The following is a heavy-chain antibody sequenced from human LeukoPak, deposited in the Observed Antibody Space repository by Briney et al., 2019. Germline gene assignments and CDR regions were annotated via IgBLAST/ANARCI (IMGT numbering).Heavy chain of an antibody. J-gene: IGHJ4*02. CDR2: IHYSGNT. CDR3: AREEAAAGYYFDY. CDR1: GASISPYY. Sequence: SETLSLTCTVSGASISPYYWSWFRQPPGKGLEWIGYIHYSGNTDYNPSLKSRVTTSVDTSKNQFSLKLSSVTAADTAVYYCAREEAAAGYYFDYWGQGTLVTVSS. V-gene: IGHV4-59*01. D-gene: IGHD6-13*01.